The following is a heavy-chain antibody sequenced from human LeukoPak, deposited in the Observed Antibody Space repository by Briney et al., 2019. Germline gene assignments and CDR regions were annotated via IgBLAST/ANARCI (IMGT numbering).Heavy chain of an antibody. J-gene: IGHJ4*02. V-gene: IGHV3-21*01. D-gene: IGHD3-3*01. Sequence: GGSLRLSCAASGFTFSSYSMNWVRQAPGKGLEWVSSISSSGSYIYYADSVKGRFTISRDNAKNSLYLQMNSLRAEDTAVYYCARAEGYDFWSGPNDWGQGTLVTVSS. CDR3: ARAEGYDFWSGPND. CDR1: GFTFSSYS. CDR2: ISSSGSYI.